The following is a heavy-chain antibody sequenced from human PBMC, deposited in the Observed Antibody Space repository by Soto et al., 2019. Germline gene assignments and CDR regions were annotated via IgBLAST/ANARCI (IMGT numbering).Heavy chain of an antibody. CDR2: ISSSSNYT. J-gene: IGHJ6*03. V-gene: IGHV3-21*06. CDR1: GFTFSSYG. CDR3: ARDFKESQYYYYCMDV. Sequence: GGSLRLSCVVSGFTFSSYGMNWVRQAPGKGLEWVSSISSSSNYTYYADSVKGRFTISRDNAKNSVYLQMNSLRAEDTAVYYCARDFKESQYYYYCMDVWGKGTTVTVSS. D-gene: IGHD3-10*01.